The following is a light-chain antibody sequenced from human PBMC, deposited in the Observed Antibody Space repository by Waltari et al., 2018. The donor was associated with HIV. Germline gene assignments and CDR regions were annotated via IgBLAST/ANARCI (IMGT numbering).Light chain of an antibody. CDR3: ASWDDSLSALL. V-gene: IGLV1-44*01. J-gene: IGLJ2*01. CDR2: SDN. Sequence: QSVLTQPPSASGTPGQRVSITCSGRSSNTGSNSVHWFQHLSGTAPRLLIHSDNQRPSGGPDRVSGSKSGTSASLAITGLQSEDEAVYYCASWDDSLSALLFGGGTRLTVL. CDR1: SSNTGSNS.